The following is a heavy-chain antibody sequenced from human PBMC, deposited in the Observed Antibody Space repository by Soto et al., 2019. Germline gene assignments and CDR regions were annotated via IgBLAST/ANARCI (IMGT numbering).Heavy chain of an antibody. Sequence: VGSLRLSCAASGFTFSSYGMHWVRQAPGKGLEWVAVISYDGSNKYYADSVKGRFTISRDNSKNTLYLQMNSLRAEDTAVYYCAKDLTYSWDYWGQGTLVTVSA. CDR1: GFTFSSYG. CDR2: ISYDGSNK. D-gene: IGHD1-26*01. CDR3: AKDLTYSWDY. J-gene: IGHJ4*02. V-gene: IGHV3-30*18.